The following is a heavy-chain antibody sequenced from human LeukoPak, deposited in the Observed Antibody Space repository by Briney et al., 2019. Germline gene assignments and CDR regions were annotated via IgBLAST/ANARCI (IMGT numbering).Heavy chain of an antibody. J-gene: IGHJ4*02. CDR1: GFALSSYA. CDR3: AKDRSGIAAAFDY. D-gene: IGHD6-13*01. CDR2: ISGSGGST. Sequence: PGGSLRLSCAASGFALSSYAMSWVRQAPGKGLEWVSAISGSGGSTYYADSVKGRFTISRDNSKNTLYLQMNSLRAEDTAIYYCAKDRSGIAAAFDYWGQGTLVTVSS. V-gene: IGHV3-23*01.